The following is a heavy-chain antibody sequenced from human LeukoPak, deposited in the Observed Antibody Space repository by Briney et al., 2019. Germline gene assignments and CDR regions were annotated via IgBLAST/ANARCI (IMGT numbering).Heavy chain of an antibody. Sequence: GGSLRLSCAASGLTFRSYGMHWVRQAPGKGLEWVAVISYDGGIQYYADSVKGRFTISRDNSKNTLYLQMNSLRPEDTAVYYCAKGDCSSGTCSPFDYWGQGTLVTVSS. D-gene: IGHD2-15*01. CDR3: AKGDCSSGTCSPFDY. V-gene: IGHV3-30*18. CDR2: ISYDGGIQ. CDR1: GLTFRSYG. J-gene: IGHJ4*02.